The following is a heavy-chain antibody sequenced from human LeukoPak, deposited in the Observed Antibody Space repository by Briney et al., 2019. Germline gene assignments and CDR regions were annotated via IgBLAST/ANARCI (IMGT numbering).Heavy chain of an antibody. V-gene: IGHV1-46*01. J-gene: IGHJ4*02. CDR2: INPSGGST. CDR3: ARTRGYYFDY. Sequence: ASVRVSCKASGYSFTNYYMYWVRQAPGQGLEWMGMINPSGGSTTYAQKFQGRVTMTGDMSTSTVYMELSSLTSEDTAVYYCARTRGYYFDYWGQGTLVTVSS. CDR1: GYSFTNYY.